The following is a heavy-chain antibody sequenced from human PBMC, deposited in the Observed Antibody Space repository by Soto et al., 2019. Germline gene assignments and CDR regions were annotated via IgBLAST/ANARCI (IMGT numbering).Heavy chain of an antibody. CDR2: IKSKSDGETA. CDR1: GLTFSNVW. D-gene: IGHD5-18*01. J-gene: IGHJ4*02. Sequence: EVQLVESGGGSVKPGGSLILSCAASGLTFSNVWMTWVRQAPGKGLEWVGRIKSKSDGETADVAAPVKARFTISRDDSKNTVFLEMNSLKSEDTALYYCAITAMINRDSSTSFDYWGRGTQVTVSS. V-gene: IGHV3-15*01. CDR3: AITAMINRDSSTSFDY.